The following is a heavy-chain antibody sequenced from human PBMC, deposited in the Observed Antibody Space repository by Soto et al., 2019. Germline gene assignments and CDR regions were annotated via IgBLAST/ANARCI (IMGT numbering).Heavy chain of an antibody. CDR2: IYWDDDK. V-gene: IGHV2-5*02. Sequence: QITLKESGPTLVKPTQTLTLTCTFSGFSLRSCGVGVGWIRQPPGKALEWLSLIYWDDDKRYSPSLKSRLTIAKDTSKNQVVLALTNMDPVDTATYFCARRRDGAFDIWGQGTMVTVSS. CDR1: GFSLRSCGVG. J-gene: IGHJ3*02. CDR3: ARRRDGAFDI.